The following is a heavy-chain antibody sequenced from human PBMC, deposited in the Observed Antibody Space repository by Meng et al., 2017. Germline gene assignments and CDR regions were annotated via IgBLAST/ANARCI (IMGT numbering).Heavy chain of an antibody. CDR2: IRKDGSEK. CDR3: ARSIAAAFDY. J-gene: IGHJ4*02. CDR1: GFTLSSYW. V-gene: IGHV3-7*01. D-gene: IGHD6-13*01. Sequence: GESLKISCAASGFTLSSYWMSWVRQAPGKELEWVANIRKDGSEKHYVDSVKGRFTISRDNAKNSLYLQMNSLRAEDTAVYYCARSIAAAFDYWGQGTRVTVSS.